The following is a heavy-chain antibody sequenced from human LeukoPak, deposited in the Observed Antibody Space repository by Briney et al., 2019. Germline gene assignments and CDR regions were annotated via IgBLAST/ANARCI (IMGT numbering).Heavy chain of an antibody. CDR2: IYSGGST. CDR3: ARGKGSFDSSGYLFDY. J-gene: IGHJ4*02. D-gene: IGHD3-22*01. Sequence: GGSLRLSCAASGFTVSSNYMSWVRQAPGKGLEWVSVIYSGGSTYYADSVKGRFTISRDNSKNTLYLQMNSLRAEDTAVYYCARGKGSFDSSGYLFDYWGQGTLVTVSS. V-gene: IGHV3-66*01. CDR1: GFTVSSNY.